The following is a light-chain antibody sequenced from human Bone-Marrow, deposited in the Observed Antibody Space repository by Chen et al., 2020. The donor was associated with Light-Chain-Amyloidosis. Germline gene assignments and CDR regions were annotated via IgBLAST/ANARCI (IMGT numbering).Light chain of an antibody. CDR1: KIGSTS. Sequence: SYVLTQPSSVSVAPGQTATIACGGNKIGSTSVHWYQQTPGQAPLLVVYDDSDLPSGIPERLAGSNSGHTATLTISRVEAGDEADYYCQVWDRSSDRPVFGGGTKLTVL. CDR3: QVWDRSSDRPV. CDR2: DDS. V-gene: IGLV3-21*02. J-gene: IGLJ3*02.